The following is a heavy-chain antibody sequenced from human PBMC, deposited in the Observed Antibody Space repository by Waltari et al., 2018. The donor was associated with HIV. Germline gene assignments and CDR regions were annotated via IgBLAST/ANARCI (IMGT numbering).Heavy chain of an antibody. D-gene: IGHD6-13*01. CDR2: IYYDGNNK. CDR1: VFTFSNYL. V-gene: IGHV3-30*02. CDR3: ARGGLAISPAGTRLYTGMDV. Sequence: QVHLVESGGGVVQPGGSLQLSCAAAVFTFSNYLMNWVRQAPGKGLEWVTFIYYDGNNKNYADSVKGRFTISRDNSKKTLYLQMNSLRHEDTAVYYCARGGLAISPAGTRLYTGMDVWGQGTTVTVSS. J-gene: IGHJ6*02.